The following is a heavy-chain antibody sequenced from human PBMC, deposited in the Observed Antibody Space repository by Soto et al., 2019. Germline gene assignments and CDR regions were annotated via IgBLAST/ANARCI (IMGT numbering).Heavy chain of an antibody. D-gene: IGHD4-17*01. CDR2: ISSSSSTI. CDR1: GFTFSSYS. V-gene: IGHV3-48*01. J-gene: IGHJ4*02. CDR3: ARDLNYGLFDY. Sequence: GGSLRLSCAASGFTFSSYSMNWVRQAPGKGLEGVSYISSSSSTIYYADSVKGRFTISRDNAKNSLYLQMNSLRAEDTAVYYCARDLNYGLFDYWGQGTLVTVSS.